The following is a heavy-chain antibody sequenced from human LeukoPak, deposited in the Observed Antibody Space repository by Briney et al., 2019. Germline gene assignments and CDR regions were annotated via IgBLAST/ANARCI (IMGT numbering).Heavy chain of an antibody. Sequence: ETLSLTCAVYGGSFSGYYWSWIRQPPGKGLEWVSAISGSGGSTYYADSVKGRFTISRDNSKNTLYLQMNSLRAEDTAVYYCARDPHSGSYYGGVGYWGQGTLVTVSS. CDR3: ARDPHSGSYYGGVGY. CDR2: ISGSGGST. J-gene: IGHJ4*02. D-gene: IGHD1-26*01. V-gene: IGHV3-23*01. CDR1: GGSFSGYY.